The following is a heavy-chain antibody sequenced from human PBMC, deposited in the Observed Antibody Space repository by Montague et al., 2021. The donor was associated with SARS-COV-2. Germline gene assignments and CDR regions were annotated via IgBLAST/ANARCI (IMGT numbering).Heavy chain of an antibody. J-gene: IGHJ6*02. CDR1: GGSFSGYY. V-gene: IGHV4-34*01. CDR3: ARGRRILLWFGELFSGGDYYGMDV. CDR2: INHSGST. D-gene: IGHD3-10*01. Sequence: SETLSLTCAVYGGSFSGYYWSWIRQPPGKGLEWIGEINHSGSTNXNPSRRSRVTISVDTSKNQFSLKLSSVTAADTAVYYCARGRRILLWFGELFSGGDYYGMDVWGQGTTVTVSS.